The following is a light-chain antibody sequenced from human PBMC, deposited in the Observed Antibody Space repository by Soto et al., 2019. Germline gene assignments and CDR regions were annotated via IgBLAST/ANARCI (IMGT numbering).Light chain of an antibody. J-gene: IGKJ5*01. CDR2: GAS. V-gene: IGKV3-15*01. Sequence: EIVLTQSPATLSVSPGERVTLSCRASQAIRSNLAWHQQKPGQPPRLLLYGASTRATDTPVRFSGSGSGTEFTLTISSLQPDDFATYYCQQYNTYPITFGQGTRLEIK. CDR1: QAIRSN. CDR3: QQYNTYPIT.